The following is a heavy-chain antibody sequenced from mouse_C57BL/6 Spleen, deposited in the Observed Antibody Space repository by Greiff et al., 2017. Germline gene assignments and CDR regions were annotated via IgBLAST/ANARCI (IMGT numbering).Heavy chain of an antibody. CDR2: INPNYGTT. CDR1: GYSFTDYN. J-gene: IGHJ3*01. CDR3: ARGGTTVVAPGLAY. V-gene: IGHV1-39*01. Sequence: VQLQQSGPELVKPGASVKISCKASGYSFTDYNMNWVKQSNGKSLEWIGVINPNYGTTSYNEKFKSKATLTVDTSSSTAYMQLSSLTSEDSAVYYCARGGTTVVAPGLAYWGQGTLVTVSA. D-gene: IGHD1-1*01.